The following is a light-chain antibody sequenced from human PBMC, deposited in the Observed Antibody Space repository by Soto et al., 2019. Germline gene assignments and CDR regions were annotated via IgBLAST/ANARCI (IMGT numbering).Light chain of an antibody. CDR3: QQYENLPT. Sequence: DIQLTQSPFFLSASVGDRVTITFRASQAINNYLNWYQQKPGRAPKLLIYDASNLEAGVPSRFRGSGSGTDFTFTISRLQPEDIATYYCQQYENLPTFGQGTRLEI. V-gene: IGKV1-33*01. CDR2: DAS. J-gene: IGKJ5*01. CDR1: QAINNY.